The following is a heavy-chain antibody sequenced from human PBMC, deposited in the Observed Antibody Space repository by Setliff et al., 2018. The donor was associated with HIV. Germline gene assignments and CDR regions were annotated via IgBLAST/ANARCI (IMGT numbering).Heavy chain of an antibody. CDR1: GFTFSNSA. CDR3: AGLYGDKGGGY. V-gene: IGHV1-58*01. J-gene: IGHJ4*02. D-gene: IGHD4-17*01. Sequence: SVKVSCKASGFTFSNSAVHWVRQARGQRLEWIGWIVVGRGNTDYAQKFQERVTITRDKSTSTAYMELNGLRSEDTAVYYCAGLYGDKGGGYWGQGTLVTVSS. CDR2: IVVGRGNT.